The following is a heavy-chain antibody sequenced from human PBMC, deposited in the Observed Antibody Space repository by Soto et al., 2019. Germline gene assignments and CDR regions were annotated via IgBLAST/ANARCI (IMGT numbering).Heavy chain of an antibody. CDR3: ARCRSNWNLDYYYYMDV. J-gene: IGHJ6*03. CDR2: IYSGGST. Sequence: PGGSLRLSCAASGFTVSSNYMSWVRQAPGKGLEWVSVIYSGGSTYYADSVKGRFTISRHNSKNTLYLQMNSLRAEDTAVYYCARCRSNWNLDYYYYMDVWGKGTTVTVS. D-gene: IGHD1-7*01. V-gene: IGHV3-53*04. CDR1: GFTVSSNY.